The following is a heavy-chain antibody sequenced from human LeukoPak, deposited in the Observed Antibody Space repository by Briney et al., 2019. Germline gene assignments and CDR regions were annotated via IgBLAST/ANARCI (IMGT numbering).Heavy chain of an antibody. V-gene: IGHV3-21*01. D-gene: IGHD2-2*01. Sequence: GGSLRLSCAASGFTFSSYSMNWVRQAPGKGLEWVSSISSSSSYIYYADSVKGRFTISRDNAKNSLYLQMNSLRAEDTAVYYCAKVPGVGYYYYYMDVWGKGTTVTISS. J-gene: IGHJ6*03. CDR2: ISSSSSYI. CDR1: GFTFSSYS. CDR3: AKVPGVGYYYYYMDV.